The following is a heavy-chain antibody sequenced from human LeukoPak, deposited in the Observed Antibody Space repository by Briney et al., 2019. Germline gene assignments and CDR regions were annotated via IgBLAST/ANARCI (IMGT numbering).Heavy chain of an antibody. V-gene: IGHV3-30*04. J-gene: IGHJ4*02. CDR2: ISYDGSNK. CDR1: GFTFSSYA. D-gene: IGHD3-10*01. CDR3: AKRGPGSPQSGKYYFDY. Sequence: GESLRLSCAASGFTFSSYAMHWVRQAPGKGLEWVAVISYDGSNKYYADSVKGRFTISRDNSKNTLYLQMNSLRAEDTAVYYCAKRGPGSPQSGKYYFDYWGQGTLVTVSS.